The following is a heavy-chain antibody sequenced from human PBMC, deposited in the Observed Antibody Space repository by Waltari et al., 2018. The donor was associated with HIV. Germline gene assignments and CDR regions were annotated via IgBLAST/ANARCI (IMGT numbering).Heavy chain of an antibody. D-gene: IGHD6-13*01. V-gene: IGHV1-2*02. J-gene: IGHJ4*02. CDR1: GYTFTGYY. CDR2: IHPKRGCK. CDR3: ARELPGSSRNGSDY. Sequence: QVQLVQSGAEVKKPGASVKVSCKASGYTFTGYYMHWVRQAPGQGLEWMGWIHPKRGCKNFAPEFQGRVHMTKDTAISTAYMELSRLRSDDTAVYYCARELPGSSRNGSDYWGQGTLVTVSS.